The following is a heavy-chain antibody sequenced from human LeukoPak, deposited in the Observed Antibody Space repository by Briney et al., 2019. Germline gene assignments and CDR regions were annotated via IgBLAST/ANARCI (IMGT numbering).Heavy chain of an antibody. Sequence: GGSLRLSCAASGFPFSGHDMHWVRQAPGKGLEWVAVIWDNGNNKYYADSVKGRFTISRDNSRNTLDLQMNSLRVEDTAIYYCAKGGACSHTCCYYFDFWGQGALVTVSA. CDR3: AKGGACSHTCCYYFDF. V-gene: IGHV3-33*06. D-gene: IGHD2-2*01. CDR1: GFPFSGHD. J-gene: IGHJ4*02. CDR2: IWDNGNNK.